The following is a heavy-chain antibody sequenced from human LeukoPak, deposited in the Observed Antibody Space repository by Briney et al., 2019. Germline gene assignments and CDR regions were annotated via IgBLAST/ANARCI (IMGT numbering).Heavy chain of an antibody. V-gene: IGHV3-33*01. Sequence: GGSLRLSCAASGFTFSTYGMHWVRQAPGKGLEWVAVIWYDGTDKYYADSVKGRFTISRDNSKNTLYLQMTSLRAEDTAVYYCARAGGMTSEYFQHWGQGTLVTVSS. CDR2: IWYDGTDK. CDR3: ARAGGMTSEYFQH. CDR1: GFTFSTYG. D-gene: IGHD3-16*01. J-gene: IGHJ1*01.